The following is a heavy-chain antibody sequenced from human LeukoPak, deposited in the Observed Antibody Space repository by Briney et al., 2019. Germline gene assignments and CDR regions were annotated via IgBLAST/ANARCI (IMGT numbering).Heavy chain of an antibody. V-gene: IGHV3-30*02. CDR1: GFTFSSYG. D-gene: IGHD5-18*01. Sequence: GGSLRLSCAAFGFTFSSYGMHWVRQAPGKGLEWVAFIRYDGSNKYYADSVKGRFTISRDNSKNTLYLQMNSLRAEDTAVYYCAKDGSNSYGPKIRYYYYYMDVWGKGTTVTISS. CDR2: IRYDGSNK. J-gene: IGHJ6*03. CDR3: AKDGSNSYGPKIRYYYYYMDV.